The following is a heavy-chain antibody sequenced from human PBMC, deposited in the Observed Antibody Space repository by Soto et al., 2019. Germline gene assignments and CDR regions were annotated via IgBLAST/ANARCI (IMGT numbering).Heavy chain of an antibody. CDR1: GFTFSSYG. CDR2: ISYDGSNK. Sequence: QVQLVESGGGVVQPGRSLRLSCAASGFTFSSYGMHWVRQAPGKGLEWVAVISYDGSNKYYADSVKGRFTISRDNSKNTLYLQMNSLRAEDTAVYYCAKDSGDYGDYEDDRSKYYFDYWGQGTLVTVSS. V-gene: IGHV3-30*18. J-gene: IGHJ4*02. D-gene: IGHD4-17*01. CDR3: AKDSGDYGDYEDDRSKYYFDY.